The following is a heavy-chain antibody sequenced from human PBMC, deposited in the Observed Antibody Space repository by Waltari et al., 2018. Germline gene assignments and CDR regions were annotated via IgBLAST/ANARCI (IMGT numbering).Heavy chain of an antibody. D-gene: IGHD5-12*01. CDR3: ARGVSITETPWFAY. Sequence: EVQLVESGGGLVKPGGSLSLSCSPSGFTFGTYTMNWFRQVPGKGLEWVSSISSSSSNRYYADSVKGRFTISRDNAKNSMYMQLNSLRVEDTAIYYCARGVSITETPWFAYWGQGTLVTVSS. J-gene: IGHJ4*02. CDR1: GFTFGTYT. V-gene: IGHV3-21*02. CDR2: ISSSSSNR.